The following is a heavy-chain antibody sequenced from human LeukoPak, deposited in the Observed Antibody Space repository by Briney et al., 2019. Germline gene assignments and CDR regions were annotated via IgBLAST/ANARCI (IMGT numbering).Heavy chain of an antibody. V-gene: IGHV4-59*01. D-gene: IGHD2-2*01. CDR1: GGSISSYY. Sequence: PSETLFLTCTVSGGSISSYYWSWIRQPPGKGLEWIGYIYYSGSTNYNPSLKSRVTISVDTSKNQFSLKLSSVTAADTAVYYCARVTCSSTSCPIADWFDPWGQGTLVTVSS. CDR3: ARVTCSSTSCPIADWFDP. J-gene: IGHJ5*02. CDR2: IYYSGST.